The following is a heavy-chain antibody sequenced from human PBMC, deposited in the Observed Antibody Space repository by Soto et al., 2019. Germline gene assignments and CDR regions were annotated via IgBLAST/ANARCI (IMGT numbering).Heavy chain of an antibody. J-gene: IGHJ4*02. Sequence: SVKGRFTISRDNSKNTLYLQMNSLRAEDTAVYYCARDYDSSGYPRYYFDYWCQGTLVTVSS. V-gene: IGHV3-30*07. D-gene: IGHD3-22*01. CDR3: ARDYDSSGYPRYYFDY.